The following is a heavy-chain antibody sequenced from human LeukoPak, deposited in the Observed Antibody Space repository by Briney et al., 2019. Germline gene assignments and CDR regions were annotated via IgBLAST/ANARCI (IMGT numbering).Heavy chain of an antibody. Sequence: SETLSLTCTVSGGSISSYYWSWIRQPPGKGLEWIGYIYYSGSTNYNPSLKSRVTISVDTSKNQFSLKLSSVTAADTAVYYCASWSEWPARDPDFDYWGQGTLVTVSS. CDR3: ASWSEWPARDPDFDY. D-gene: IGHD3-3*01. CDR2: IYYSGST. V-gene: IGHV4-59*12. J-gene: IGHJ4*02. CDR1: GGSISSYY.